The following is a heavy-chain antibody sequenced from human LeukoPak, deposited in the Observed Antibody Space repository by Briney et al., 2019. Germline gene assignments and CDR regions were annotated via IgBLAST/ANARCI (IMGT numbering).Heavy chain of an antibody. D-gene: IGHD3-22*01. J-gene: IGHJ3*01. CDR3: ARGPHGTMIVEV. Sequence: ASVKVSCKASGYTFINYYIHWVRQAPGQGLEWMGIINPDGGGTSYAQKFQGRVTMTRDTSTSTVYMELSSLRSDDTAVYYCARGPHGTMIVEVWGQGTMVTVSS. CDR2: INPDGGGT. CDR1: GYTFINYY. V-gene: IGHV1-46*01.